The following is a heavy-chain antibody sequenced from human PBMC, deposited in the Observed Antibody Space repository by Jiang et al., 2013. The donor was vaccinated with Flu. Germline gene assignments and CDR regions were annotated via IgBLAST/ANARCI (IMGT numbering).Heavy chain of an antibody. CDR3: AREPDIVATSDYYYYGMDV. CDR2: IIPILGIA. V-gene: IGHV1-69*04. J-gene: IGHJ6*02. D-gene: IGHD5-12*01. Sequence: RQAPGQGLEWMGRIIPILGIANYAQKFQGRVTITADKSTSTAYMELSSLRSEDTAVYYCAREPDIVATSDYYYYGMDVWGQGTTVTVSS.